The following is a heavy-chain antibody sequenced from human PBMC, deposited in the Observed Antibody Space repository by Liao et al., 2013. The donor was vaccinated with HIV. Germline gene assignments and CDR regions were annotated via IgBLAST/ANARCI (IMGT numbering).Heavy chain of an antibody. CDR1: GGSISSYY. V-gene: IGHV4-59*10. CDR2: IYTSGST. CDR3: AREGDDYGDYGRDFGY. J-gene: IGHJ4*02. D-gene: IGHD4-17*01. Sequence: QVQLQQWGAGLLKPSETLSLTCTVSGGSISSYYWTWIRQPAGKGLEWIGRIYTSGSTNYNPSLKSRVTISVDTSKNQFSLKLSSVTAADTAVYYCAREGDDYGDYGRDFGYWGQGILVTVSS.